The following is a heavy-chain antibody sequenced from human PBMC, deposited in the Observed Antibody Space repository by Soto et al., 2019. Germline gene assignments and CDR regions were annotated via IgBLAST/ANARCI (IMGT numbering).Heavy chain of an antibody. J-gene: IGHJ4*02. V-gene: IGHV3-74*01. CDR1: GFTFSSYW. CDR3: AREMYSSGWPDY. Sequence: GGSLRLSCAASGFTFSSYWMHWVRQAPGKGLVWVSRINSDGSSTSYADSVKGRFTISRDNAKNTLYLQMNSLRAEDTAVYYCAREMYSSGWPDYWGQGTLVTVSS. CDR2: INSDGSST. D-gene: IGHD6-19*01.